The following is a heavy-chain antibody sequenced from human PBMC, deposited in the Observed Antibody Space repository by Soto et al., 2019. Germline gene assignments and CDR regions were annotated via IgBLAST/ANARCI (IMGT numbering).Heavy chain of an antibody. D-gene: IGHD2-2*01. CDR3: AMGPSSLTRFDY. J-gene: IGHJ4*02. CDR1: GFTFSSYA. Sequence: GGSLRLSCAASGFTFSSYAMHWVRQAPGKGLEWVAVISYDGSNKYYADSVKGRFTISRDNSKNTLYLQMNSLRAEDTAVYYCAMGPSSLTRFDYWGQGTMVTVYS. V-gene: IGHV3-30-3*01. CDR2: ISYDGSNK.